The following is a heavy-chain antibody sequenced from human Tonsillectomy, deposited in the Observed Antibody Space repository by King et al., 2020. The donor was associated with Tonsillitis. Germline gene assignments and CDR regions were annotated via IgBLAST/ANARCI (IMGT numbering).Heavy chain of an antibody. J-gene: IGHJ6*02. CDR2: IRSKANSYAT. CDR3: TRPDAYCGGDCYSYYYYGMDV. CDR1: GFTFSGSA. Sequence: VQLVESGGGLVQPGGSLKLSCAASGFTFSGSAMHWVRQASGKGLEWVGRIRSKANSYATAYAASVKGRFTISRDDSKNTAYLQMNSPKTEDTAVYYCTRPDAYCGGDCYSYYYYGMDVWGQGTTVTVSS. V-gene: IGHV3-73*02. D-gene: IGHD2-21*02.